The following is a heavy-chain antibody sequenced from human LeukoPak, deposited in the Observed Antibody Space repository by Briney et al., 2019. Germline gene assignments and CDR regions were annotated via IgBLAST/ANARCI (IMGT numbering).Heavy chain of an antibody. J-gene: IGHJ4*02. V-gene: IGHV3-7*01. Sequence: GGSLRLSCAASGFTFSSFWMSWVRQAPGKGLEWVANIKHDGSGKYYVDSVKGRFTISRDNAKNSLYLQMNSLRAEDTAVYYCARYYGSGSYYWVYFDYWGQGTLVTVSS. CDR2: IKHDGSGK. CDR1: GFTFSSFW. D-gene: IGHD3-10*01. CDR3: ARYYGSGSYYWVYFDY.